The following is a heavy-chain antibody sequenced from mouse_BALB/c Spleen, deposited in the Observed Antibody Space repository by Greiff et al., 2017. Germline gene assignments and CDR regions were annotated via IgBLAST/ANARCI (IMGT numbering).Heavy chain of an antibody. D-gene: IGHD2-1*01. J-gene: IGHJ4*01. CDR2: ISSGSSTI. Sequence: EVMLVESGGGLVQPGGSRKLSCAASGFTFSSFGMHWVRQVPEKGLEWVAYISSGSSTIYYADTVKGRFTISRDNPKNTLFLQMTSLRSEDTAMYYCARLGNYDAMDYWGQGTSVTVSS. CDR1: GFTFSSFG. V-gene: IGHV5-17*02. CDR3: ARLGNYDAMDY.